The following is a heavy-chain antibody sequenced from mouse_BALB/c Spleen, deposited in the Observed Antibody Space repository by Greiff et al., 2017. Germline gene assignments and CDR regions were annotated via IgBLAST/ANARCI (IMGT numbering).Heavy chain of an antibody. V-gene: IGHV1S135*01. J-gene: IGHJ4*01. D-gene: IGHD1-1*01. CDR3: ARGAHYYGSSYDAMDY. Sequence: VQLKESGPELVKPGASVKVSCKASGYAFTSYNMYWVKQSHGKSLEWIGYIDPYNGGTSYNQKFKGKATLTVDKSSSTAYMHLNSLTSEDSAVYYCARGAHYYGSSYDAMDYWGQGTSVTVSS. CDR1: GYAFTSYN. CDR2: IDPYNGGT.